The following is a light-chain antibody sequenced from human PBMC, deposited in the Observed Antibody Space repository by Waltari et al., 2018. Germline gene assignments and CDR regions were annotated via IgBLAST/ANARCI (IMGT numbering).Light chain of an antibody. J-gene: IGLJ2*01. Sequence: SYELTQPPSVSVSPGQPASITCPGAKLGDKYACWYQQKPGQSPVLVIYQDSKRPSGIPERFSGSNSGNTATLTISGTQAMDEADYYCQAWDSSTAVVFGGGTKLTVL. CDR1: KLGDKY. CDR3: QAWDSSTAVV. CDR2: QDS. V-gene: IGLV3-1*01.